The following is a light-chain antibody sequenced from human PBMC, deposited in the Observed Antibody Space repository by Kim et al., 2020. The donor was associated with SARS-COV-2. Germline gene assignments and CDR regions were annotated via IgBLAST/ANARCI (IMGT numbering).Light chain of an antibody. CDR2: QDS. J-gene: IGLJ3*02. V-gene: IGLV3-1*01. Sequence: VSPGQTASITCSGDKLGDKYACWYQQKPGQSPVLVIYQDSKRPSGIPERFSGSNSGNTATLTISGTQARDEADYYCQAWDSSTAWVFGGGTQLTVL. CDR1: KLGDKY. CDR3: QAWDSSTAWV.